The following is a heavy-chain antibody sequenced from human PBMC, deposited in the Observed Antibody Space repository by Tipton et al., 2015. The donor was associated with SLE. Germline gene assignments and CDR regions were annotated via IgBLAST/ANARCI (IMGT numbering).Heavy chain of an antibody. CDR1: GDSISSTTFY. V-gene: IGHV4-39*07. Sequence: TLSLTCTVSGDSISSTTFYWGWVRQPPGKGLEWIGKIYYSGSSYYSGNTYYNPSLKSRVTISVDASKDQFSLELESVTAADAAVYYCAHRGVSTIDYYYYYMDVWGKGTTVTVSS. CDR2: IYYSGSSYYSGNT. J-gene: IGHJ6*03. CDR3: AHRGVSTIDYYYYYMDV. D-gene: IGHD5/OR15-5a*01.